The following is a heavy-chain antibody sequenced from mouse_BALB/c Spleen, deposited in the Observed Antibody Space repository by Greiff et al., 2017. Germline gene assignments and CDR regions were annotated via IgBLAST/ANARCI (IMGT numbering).Heavy chain of an antibody. CDR3: ARGGGWLLKNYFDY. CDR1: GFTFSSYA. D-gene: IGHD2-3*01. V-gene: IGHV5-6-5*01. CDR2: ISSGGST. Sequence: EVQLMESGGGLVKPGGSLKLSCAASGFTFSSYAMSWVRQTPEKRLEWVASISSGGSTYYPDSVKGRFTISRDNARNILYLQMSSLRSEDTAMYYCARGGGWLLKNYFDYWGQGTTLTVSS. J-gene: IGHJ2*01.